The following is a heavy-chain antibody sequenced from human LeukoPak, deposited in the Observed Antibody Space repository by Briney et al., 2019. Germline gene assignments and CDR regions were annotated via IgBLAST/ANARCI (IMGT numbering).Heavy chain of an antibody. CDR2: IYTSGST. CDR3: ARDPGYSSGWLDY. CDR1: GGSISSGSYY. V-gene: IGHV4-61*02. J-gene: IGHJ4*02. Sequence: SETLSLTCTVSGGSISSGSYYWSWIRQPAGKGLEWIGRIYTSGSTNYNPSLKSRVTISVDTSKNQFSLKLSSVTAADTAMYYCARDPGYSSGWLDYWGQGTLVTVSS. D-gene: IGHD6-19*01.